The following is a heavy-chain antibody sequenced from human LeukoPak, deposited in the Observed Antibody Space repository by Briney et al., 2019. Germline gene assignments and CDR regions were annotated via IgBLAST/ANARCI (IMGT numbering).Heavy chain of an antibody. V-gene: IGHV4-59*01. D-gene: IGHD4-17*01. CDR1: GGSISSYY. CDR2: IYYSGST. CDR3: ARAFYGDYAEFDY. J-gene: IGHJ4*02. Sequence: SETLSLTCTVSGGSISSYYWSWIRQPPGKGLEWIGYIYYSGSTNYNPSLKSRVTISVDTSKNQFSLKLSSVTAADTAVYCCARAFYGDYAEFDYWGQGTLVTVSS.